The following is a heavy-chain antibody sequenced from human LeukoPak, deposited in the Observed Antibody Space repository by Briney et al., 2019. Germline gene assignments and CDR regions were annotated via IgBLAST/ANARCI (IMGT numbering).Heavy chain of an antibody. Sequence: ASVKVSCKASGYTFTSYDINWVRQATGQGLEWMGWMNPNSGNTGYAQKLQGRVTMTTDTSTSTAYMELRSLRSDDTAVYYCAREYSIVWGQGTLVTVSS. D-gene: IGHD1-26*01. J-gene: IGHJ4*02. CDR3: AREYSIV. CDR2: MNPNSGNT. CDR1: GYTFTSYD. V-gene: IGHV1-8*01.